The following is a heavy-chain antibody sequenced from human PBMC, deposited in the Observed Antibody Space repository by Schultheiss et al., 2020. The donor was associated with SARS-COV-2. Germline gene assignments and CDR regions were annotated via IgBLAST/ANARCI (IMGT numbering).Heavy chain of an antibody. Sequence: GGSLRLSCTASGFTFSSYAMHWVRQAPGKGLEWVAVISYDGSNKYYADSVKGRFTISRDNAKNTLYLQMNSLRAEDTAVYYCARAGGEQYAYYYYGMDVWGQGTTVTVSS. CDR1: GFTFSSYA. CDR3: ARAGGEQYAYYYYGMDV. D-gene: IGHD3-16*01. V-gene: IGHV3-30-3*01. J-gene: IGHJ6*02. CDR2: ISYDGSNK.